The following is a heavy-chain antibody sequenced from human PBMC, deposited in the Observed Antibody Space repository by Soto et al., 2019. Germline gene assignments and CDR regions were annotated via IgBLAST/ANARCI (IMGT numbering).Heavy chain of an antibody. CDR3: MRDREGATADS. Sequence: QVQLVQSGAEVKMPGASVQVTCKASGHSCARPSDYMHWVRQAPGQGLEWVGIINLSDGSTSYAQRSQSRVTLTSATSQSTVYMELSSLKSDDTAIYSCMRDREGATADSWGQGTLVTVSS. D-gene: IGHD1-26*01. V-gene: IGHV1-46*01. CDR1: GHSCARPSDY. CDR2: INLSDGST. J-gene: IGHJ5*01.